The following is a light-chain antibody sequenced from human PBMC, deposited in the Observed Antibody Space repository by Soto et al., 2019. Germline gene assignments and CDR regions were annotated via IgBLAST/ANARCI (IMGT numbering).Light chain of an antibody. V-gene: IGKV3-11*01. Sequence: EVVLTQSPATLSLSPGERVTLSCRASQSVSTFVAWYQHKPGQAPRPLIYDTFKRATGVPDRFSGGGSETDFTLTISSLEPEDFAVYYCQQRARWPMPFGQGIRLE. CDR3: QQRARWPMP. CDR1: QSVSTF. CDR2: DTF. J-gene: IGKJ5*01.